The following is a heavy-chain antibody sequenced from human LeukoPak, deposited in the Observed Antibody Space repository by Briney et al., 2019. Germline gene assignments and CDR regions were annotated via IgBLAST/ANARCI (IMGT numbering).Heavy chain of an antibody. CDR3: ARDRGGSYSAIDY. CDR1: AFTFSSYS. D-gene: IGHD2-15*01. CDR2: ISSSSITI. V-gene: IGHV3-48*04. J-gene: IGHJ4*02. Sequence: GGSLRPSCASTAFTFSSYSLNWVRQAPGKGLKWVSFISSSSITIYYADSVKGRFTISRDNAEKSLYLQMNSLRAEDTAVYYCARDRGGSYSAIDYWGQGTLVTVSS.